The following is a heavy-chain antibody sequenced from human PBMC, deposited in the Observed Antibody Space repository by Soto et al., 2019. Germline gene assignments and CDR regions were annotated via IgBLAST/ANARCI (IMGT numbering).Heavy chain of an antibody. CDR3: ARDVHIYDFWSGYYAPNRAEYFQH. CDR1: GFTFSSYA. CDR2: ISYDGSNK. V-gene: IGHV3-30-3*01. J-gene: IGHJ1*01. Sequence: QVQLVESGGGVVQPGRSLRISCAASGFTFSSYAMHWVRQAPGKGLEWVAVISYDGSNKYYADSVKGRFTISRDNSKNTLYLQMNSLRAEDTAVYYCARDVHIYDFWSGYYAPNRAEYFQHWGQGNLVTVSS. D-gene: IGHD3-3*01.